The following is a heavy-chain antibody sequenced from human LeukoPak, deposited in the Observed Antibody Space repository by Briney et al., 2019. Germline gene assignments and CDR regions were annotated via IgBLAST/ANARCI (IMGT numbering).Heavy chain of an antibody. Sequence: GGSLRLSCAASGLIVSDDYMSWVRQAPGKGLEWVSVIYRGGKTHYADSVKGRFTISRDNSKNTWYLQMNSLRAEDTAVYYCARGVKVRGVNYYGMDVWGQGTTVTVSS. CDR3: ARGVKVRGVNYYGMDV. CDR1: GLIVSDDY. V-gene: IGHV3-66*01. D-gene: IGHD3-10*01. J-gene: IGHJ6*02. CDR2: IYRGGKT.